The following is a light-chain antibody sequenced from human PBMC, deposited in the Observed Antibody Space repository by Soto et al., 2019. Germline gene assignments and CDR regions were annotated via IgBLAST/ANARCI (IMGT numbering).Light chain of an antibody. V-gene: IGLV2-14*01. CDR3: SSCTSSNTLYV. Sequence: QSALTQPASVSGSPGQSITISCTGTSTDVGSCNYVSWYQQYPGKAPKLLIYEVTYRPSGLSHRFSGSKSGNTASLTISGLQAEDEADYYCSSCTSSNTLYVFGSGTKV. CDR1: STDVGSCNY. J-gene: IGLJ1*01. CDR2: EVT.